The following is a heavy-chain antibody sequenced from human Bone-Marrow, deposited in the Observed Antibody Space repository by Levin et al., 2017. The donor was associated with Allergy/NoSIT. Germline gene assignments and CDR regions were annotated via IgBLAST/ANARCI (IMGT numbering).Heavy chain of an antibody. V-gene: IGHV4-59*01. CDR3: AGDSGRDDSSGYYPPPHWFDP. D-gene: IGHD3-22*01. CDR2: IYKTGST. CDR1: GGSISNSD. J-gene: IGHJ5*02. Sequence: PSETLSLTCGVSGGSISNSDWTWIRQSPGKGLQWIGFIYKTGSTEYNPSLKGRVTMSLDTSKNKFSLKLTSVTAADTALNYCAGDSGRDDSSGYYPPPHWFDPWGPGTLVTVSS.